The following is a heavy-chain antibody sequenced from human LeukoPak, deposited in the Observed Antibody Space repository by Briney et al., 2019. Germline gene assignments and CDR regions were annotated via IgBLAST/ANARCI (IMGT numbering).Heavy chain of an antibody. D-gene: IGHD3-22*01. CDR1: GYSFTSYW. Sequence: GESVKITCKGSGYSFTSYWSGWVRQMPGKGLAWMGIIYPGDSDTRYSPSFQGQVTISADKSISTAYLQWSSLKASDTAMYYCARRITMTNWFDPWGQGTLVTVSS. V-gene: IGHV5-51*01. CDR2: IYPGDSDT. J-gene: IGHJ5*01. CDR3: ARRITMTNWFDP.